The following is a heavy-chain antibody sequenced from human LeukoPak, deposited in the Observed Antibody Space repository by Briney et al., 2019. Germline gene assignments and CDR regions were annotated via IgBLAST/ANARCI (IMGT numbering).Heavy chain of an antibody. CDR3: ARDLDSSGFSFYFDY. CDR2: IIPIFGTA. J-gene: IGHJ4*02. D-gene: IGHD6-19*01. CDR1: GGTFSSYA. Sequence: ASVKVSCKASGGTFSSYAISWVRQAPGQGLEWVGGIIPIFGTANYAQKFQGRVTITTDESTSKAYMELSSLRSEDTAVYYCARDLDSSGFSFYFDYWGQGTLVTVSS. V-gene: IGHV1-69*05.